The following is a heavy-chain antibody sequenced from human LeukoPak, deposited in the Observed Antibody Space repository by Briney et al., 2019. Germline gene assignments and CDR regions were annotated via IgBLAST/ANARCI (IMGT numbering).Heavy chain of an antibody. CDR2: IYHSGST. CDR1: GGSISSGGYY. J-gene: IGHJ5*02. Sequence: SETLSLTCTVSGGSISSGGYYWSWIRQPPGKGLEWIGYIYHSGSTYYNPSLKSRVTISVDTSKNQFSLKLSSVTAADTAVYYCARHPAYNWFDPWGQGTLVTVSS. CDR3: ARHPAYNWFDP. V-gene: IGHV4-30-2*03.